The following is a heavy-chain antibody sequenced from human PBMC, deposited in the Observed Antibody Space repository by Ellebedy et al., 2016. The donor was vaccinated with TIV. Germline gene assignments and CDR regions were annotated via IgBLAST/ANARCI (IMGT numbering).Heavy chain of an antibody. D-gene: IGHD6-19*01. CDR2: ISSNGDST. J-gene: IGHJ4*02. V-gene: IGHV3-64D*06. CDR1: GFTFTSYA. Sequence: PGGSLRLSCSASGFTFTSYAIHWVRQAPGKGLEYVSAISSNGDSTYYADSVKGRFTISRDNSKNTVLLQMSSLRLEDTAVYYCARRVAGKASFDYWGQGTLVTVSS. CDR3: ARRVAGKASFDY.